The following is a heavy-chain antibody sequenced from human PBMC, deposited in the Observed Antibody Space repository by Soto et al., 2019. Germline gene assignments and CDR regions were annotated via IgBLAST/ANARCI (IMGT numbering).Heavy chain of an antibody. CDR2: IWYDGSNK. J-gene: IGHJ4*02. CDR3: ATGFYYYDSSGPRSFDY. V-gene: IGHV3-33*01. Sequence: GGSLRLSCAASGFTFSSYGMHWVRQAPGKGLEWVAVIWYDGSNKYYADSVKGRFTISRDNSKNTLYLQMNSLRAEDTAVYYCATGFYYYDSSGPRSFDYWGQGTLVTVYS. CDR1: GFTFSSYG. D-gene: IGHD3-22*01.